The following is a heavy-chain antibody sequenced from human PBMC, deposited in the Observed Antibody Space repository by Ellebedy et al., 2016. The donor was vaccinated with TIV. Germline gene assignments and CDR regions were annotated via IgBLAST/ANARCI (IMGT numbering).Heavy chain of an antibody. CDR3: ARHRTRTVVATAVFDY. D-gene: IGHD2-21*02. CDR2: INPSGTT. CDR1: DGSFSGYF. J-gene: IGHJ4*02. Sequence: MPSETLSLTCAVYDGSFSGYFWSWVRQPPGKGLEWIGEINPSGTTNNNPSLKNRVTISVDTPKKQFSLRLTSVTAADTAVYYCARHRTRTVVATAVFDYWGQGSLVTVSS. V-gene: IGHV4-34*01.